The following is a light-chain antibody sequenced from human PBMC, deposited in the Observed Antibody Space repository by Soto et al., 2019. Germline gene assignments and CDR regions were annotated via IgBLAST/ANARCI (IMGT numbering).Light chain of an antibody. CDR1: KLGDKY. J-gene: IGLJ1*01. CDR2: QDS. Sequence: SYELTQPPSVSVSPGQTASITCSGDKLGDKYACWYQQKPGQSPVLVIYQDSKRPSGIPERFSGSNSGNTATLTISGTQAMDEADYYCQAWDRSTAPNDVFGTGTKLTVL. V-gene: IGLV3-1*01. CDR3: QAWDRSTAPNDV.